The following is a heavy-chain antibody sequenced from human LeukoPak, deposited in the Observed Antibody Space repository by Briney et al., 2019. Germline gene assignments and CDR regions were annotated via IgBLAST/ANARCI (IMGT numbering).Heavy chain of an antibody. D-gene: IGHD3-22*01. CDR3: ARDVITTGYLGY. J-gene: IGHJ4*02. Sequence: GGSLRLSCTASGFTFGDYTMSWVRQAPEKGLEWVGCSRSKTYGGATEYAASVKGRFTISRDDSESIAYLQMNSLTAEDTGVYYCARDVITTGYLGYWGQGTLVTVST. V-gene: IGHV3-49*04. CDR2: SRSKTYGGAT. CDR1: GFTFGDYT.